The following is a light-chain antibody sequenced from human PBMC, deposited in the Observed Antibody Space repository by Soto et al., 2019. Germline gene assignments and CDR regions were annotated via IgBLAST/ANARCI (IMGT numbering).Light chain of an antibody. CDR2: EVS. J-gene: IGLJ2*01. Sequence: QSALTQPASVSGSPGQSITISCTGTSSDVGAYNYVSWYQQHPGKAPKLMIFEVSDRPSGVTNRFSDSKSGNTVALAISGTQAEDEAAYSRRTYTGNITLVFGGGAKLTVL. CDR1: SSDVGAYNY. V-gene: IGLV2-14*01. CDR3: RTYTGNITLV.